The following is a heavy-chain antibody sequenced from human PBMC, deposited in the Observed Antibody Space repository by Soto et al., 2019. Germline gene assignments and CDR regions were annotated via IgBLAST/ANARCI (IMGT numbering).Heavy chain of an antibody. CDR2: ISSSSSTI. CDR3: ASSTIYSRRSPSYYFDY. V-gene: IGHV3-48*02. Sequence: GSLRLSCAASGFTFSSYSMNWVRQAPGKGLEWVSYISSSSSTIYYADSVKGRFTISRDNAKNSLYLQMNSLRDEDTAVYYCASSTIYSRRSPSYYFDYWGQGTLVTVSS. J-gene: IGHJ4*02. CDR1: GFTFSSYS. D-gene: IGHD2-15*01.